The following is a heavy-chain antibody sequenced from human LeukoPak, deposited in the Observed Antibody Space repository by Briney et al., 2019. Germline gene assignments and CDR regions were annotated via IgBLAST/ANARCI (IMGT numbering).Heavy chain of an antibody. Sequence: SGPTLLKPTQTLTLTCTFSGFSLSTSGVGVGWICQPPGKALEWLAVIYWDDDKRYSPSLKSRLTITKDTSKNQVVLTMTNMDPVDTATYYCGHRGSRARFDYWGRGSMVTVSS. CDR1: GFSLSTSGVG. CDR2: IYWDDDK. V-gene: IGHV2-5*02. CDR3: GHRGSRARFDY. J-gene: IGHJ4*02.